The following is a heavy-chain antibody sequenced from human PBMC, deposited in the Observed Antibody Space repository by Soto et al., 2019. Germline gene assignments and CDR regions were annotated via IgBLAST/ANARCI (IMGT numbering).Heavy chain of an antibody. J-gene: IGHJ6*02. CDR3: LIYFKLRGIVTYCSFLGMDV. D-gene: IGHD2-21*01. CDR1: GYKFTSYY. Sequence: QVQLVQSGAEVEKPGASVKVSCQSSGYKFTSYYIHWVRQAPGQGLEWMGVINPTSGTTAYAQNFQGVVSLTRDTSTSTVYMGLCSLRSEYRAIYYCLIYFKLRGIVTYCSFLGMDVWGQWT. CDR2: INPTSGTT. V-gene: IGHV1-46*01.